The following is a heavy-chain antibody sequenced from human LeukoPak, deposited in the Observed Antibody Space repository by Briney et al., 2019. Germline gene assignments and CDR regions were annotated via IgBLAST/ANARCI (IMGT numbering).Heavy chain of an antibody. Sequence: GASVKVSCKASGYTFTSYDINWVRQATGQGLEWMGWMNPNSGNTGYAQKFQDRVIMTRNTSISTAYMELSSLRSEDTAVYYCARSGRDGYNSRDLNWFDPWGQGTLVTVSS. CDR1: GYTFTSYD. CDR3: ARSGRDGYNSRDLNWFDP. D-gene: IGHD5-24*01. J-gene: IGHJ5*02. V-gene: IGHV1-8*01. CDR2: MNPNSGNT.